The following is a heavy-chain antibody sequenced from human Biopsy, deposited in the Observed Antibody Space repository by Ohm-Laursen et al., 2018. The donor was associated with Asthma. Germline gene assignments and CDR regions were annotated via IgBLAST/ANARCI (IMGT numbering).Heavy chain of an antibody. CDR1: GGSIRSHD. CDR3: RRLADCSGGACYSYGWFDP. Sequence: GTLSLTCTVSGGSIRSHDWTWIRLPPGKGLEYIGDVSHTGSTNYNPSLKSRVTMSLDTSKSQFSLRLTSVTPADTAVYYCRRLADCSGGACYSYGWFDPWGQGTRVTVSS. V-gene: IGHV4-59*11. D-gene: IGHD2-15*01. J-gene: IGHJ5*02. CDR2: VSHTGST.